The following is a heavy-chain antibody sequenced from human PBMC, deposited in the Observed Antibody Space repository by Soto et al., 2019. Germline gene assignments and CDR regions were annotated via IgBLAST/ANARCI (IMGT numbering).Heavy chain of an antibody. Sequence: QVQLQESGPGLVKPSQTLSLTCTVSGGSISSGGYYWSWIRQHPGKGLEWIGYIYYSGSTYYNPSLKSRVSISEDAANNRFSLMLSSVTAEDTAVSYCARVGSGMAAAGYYYGLAVWGRRTTVAVSS. D-gene: IGHD6-13*01. J-gene: IGHJ6*02. CDR2: IYYSGST. CDR1: GGSISSGGYY. CDR3: ARVGSGMAAAGYYYGLAV. V-gene: IGHV4-31*03.